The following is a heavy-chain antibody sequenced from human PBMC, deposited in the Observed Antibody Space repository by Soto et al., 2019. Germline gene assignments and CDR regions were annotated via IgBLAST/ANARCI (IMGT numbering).Heavy chain of an antibody. V-gene: IGHV1-3*01. CDR3: ARAGDDCSTNNCYRIDY. J-gene: IGHJ4*02. D-gene: IGHD2-2*02. CDR1: GYTFTTYA. CDR2: INAGNGKT. Sequence: QVQLVQSGVEVKKPGASVKVSCKASGYTFTTYAMHWVRPAPGQRLEWMGWINAGNGKTKYSQKFQGRVTITRDTSATTVYMELSSLRSEDTAVYYCARAGDDCSTNNCYRIDYWGQGTLVTVSS.